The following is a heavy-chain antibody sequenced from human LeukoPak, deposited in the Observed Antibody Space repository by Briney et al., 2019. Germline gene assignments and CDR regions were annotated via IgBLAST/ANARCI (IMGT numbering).Heavy chain of an antibody. J-gene: IGHJ4*02. CDR2: IYSGGST. CDR1: GFTVSSNY. CDR3: ARGEYDRSGYYV. D-gene: IGHD3-22*01. Sequence: GGSLRLSCAVSGFTVSSNYMSWVRQAPGKGLEWVSVIYSGGSTYYADSVKGRFTISRDNSKNTLYLQMNSLRAEDTAVYYCARGEYDRSGYYVWGQGTLVTVSS. V-gene: IGHV3-53*01.